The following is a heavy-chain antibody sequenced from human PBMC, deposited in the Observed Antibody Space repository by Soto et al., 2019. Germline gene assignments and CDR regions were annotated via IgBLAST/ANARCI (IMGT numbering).Heavy chain of an antibody. CDR3: VRDEGATAGVY. CDR2: IGGSGTTR. J-gene: IGHJ4*02. V-gene: IGHV3-48*01. CDR1: GFTFGSYS. D-gene: IGHD1-26*01. Sequence: EVHLVESGGGLIQPGGSVRLSCAASGFTFGSYSMNWVRQAPGKGLDWVSYIGGSGTTRYYADSVKGRFTISRDNAKNSLYLQMNSLRVEDTAVYYCVRDEGATAGVYWGQGTLVTVSS.